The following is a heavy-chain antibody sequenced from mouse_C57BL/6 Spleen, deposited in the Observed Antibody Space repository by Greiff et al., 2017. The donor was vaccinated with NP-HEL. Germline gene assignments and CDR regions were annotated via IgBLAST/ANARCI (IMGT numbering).Heavy chain of an antibody. CDR3: AIASYDYAMDY. Sequence: VHLVESGAELVKPGASVKMSCKASGYTFTTYPIEWMKQNHGKSLEWIGNFHPYNDDTKYNEKFKGKATLTVEKSSSTVYLELSRLTSDDSAVYYCAIASYDYAMDYWGQGTSVTVSS. D-gene: IGHD1-1*01. CDR2: FHPYNDDT. J-gene: IGHJ4*01. CDR1: GYTFTTYP. V-gene: IGHV1-47*01.